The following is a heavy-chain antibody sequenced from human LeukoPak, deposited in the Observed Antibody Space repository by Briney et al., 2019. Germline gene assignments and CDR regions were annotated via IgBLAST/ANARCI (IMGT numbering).Heavy chain of an antibody. CDR3: ARGLVNLPPGDY. J-gene: IGHJ4*02. CDR1: GFTFSSYA. V-gene: IGHV4-34*01. Sequence: LRLSCAASGFTFSSYAMHWVRQPPGKGLEWIGEINHSGSTKYNPSLKSRVTISVDTSKKQFSLKLSSVTAADTAVYYCARGLVNLPPGDYWGQGSLVTVSS. CDR2: INHSGST.